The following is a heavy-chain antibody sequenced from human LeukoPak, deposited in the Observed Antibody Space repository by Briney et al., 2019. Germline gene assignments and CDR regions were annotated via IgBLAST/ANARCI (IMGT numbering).Heavy chain of an antibody. CDR3: ARDTSAAGFPYYFDY. CDR2: ISAYNGNT. V-gene: IGHV1-18*04. D-gene: IGHD6-13*01. CDR1: GYTFTSYV. J-gene: IGHJ4*02. Sequence: GASVKVSCKASGYTFTSYVISGVRQAPGQGLEWMGWISAYNGNTNYAQKLQGRVTMTTDTSTSTAYMELRSLRSDDTAVYYCARDTSAAGFPYYFDYWGQGTLVTVSS.